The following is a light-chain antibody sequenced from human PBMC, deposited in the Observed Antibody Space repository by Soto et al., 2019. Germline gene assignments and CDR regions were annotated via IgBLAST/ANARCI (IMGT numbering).Light chain of an antibody. CDR2: GGS. CDR1: QSVTSIY. V-gene: IGKV3-20*01. CDR3: QQYGSSPIT. Sequence: EIVLTQSPATLSLSPGERATLSCRASQSVTSIYFAWYQQKPGQAPRLLIYGGSSRATGIPDRFSGSGSGTDFTLTISRLEPEDFAVYYCQQYGSSPITFGQGTRLEIK. J-gene: IGKJ5*01.